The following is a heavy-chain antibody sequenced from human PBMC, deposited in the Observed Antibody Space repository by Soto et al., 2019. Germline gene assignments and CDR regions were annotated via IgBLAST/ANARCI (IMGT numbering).Heavy chain of an antibody. V-gene: IGHV1-69*02. Sequence: QVQLVQSGAEVKKPGSSVKVSCKASGGTFSSYTISWVRQAPGQGLEWMGRIIPILGIANYAQKFQGRVTITADKPTSTAYMELSSLRSEDTDLYYCARGTYDFWSGLTTYYYYMDVWGKGPTVTVSS. D-gene: IGHD3-3*01. CDR3: ARGTYDFWSGLTTYYYYMDV. CDR1: GGTFSSYT. J-gene: IGHJ6*03. CDR2: IIPILGIA.